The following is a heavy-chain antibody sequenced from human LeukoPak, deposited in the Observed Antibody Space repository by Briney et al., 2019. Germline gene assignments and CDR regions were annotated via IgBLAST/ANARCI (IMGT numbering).Heavy chain of an antibody. CDR2: IYYSGST. Sequence: PSETLSLTCTVCGGSISSYYWSWIRQPPGKGLEWIGYIYYSGSTNYNPSLKSRVTISVDTSKNQFSLKLSSVTAADTAVYYCARGGWYKNWFDPWGQGTLVTVSS. D-gene: IGHD6-19*01. CDR1: GGSISSYY. V-gene: IGHV4-59*01. J-gene: IGHJ5*02. CDR3: ARGGWYKNWFDP.